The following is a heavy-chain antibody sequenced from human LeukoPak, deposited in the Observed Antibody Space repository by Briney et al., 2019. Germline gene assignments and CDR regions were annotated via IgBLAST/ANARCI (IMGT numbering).Heavy chain of an antibody. J-gene: IGHJ3*02. CDR1: GYTFTGYY. Sequence: ASVKVSCKASGYTFTGYYMHWVRQAPGQGLEWMGWISTYNGNTHYTQKLQDRVTMTTDTSTSTAYMELRSLRSDDTALYYCARGGRDAFDIWGQGTVVTVSS. CDR3: ARGGRDAFDI. V-gene: IGHV1-18*04. D-gene: IGHD3-10*01. CDR2: ISTYNGNT.